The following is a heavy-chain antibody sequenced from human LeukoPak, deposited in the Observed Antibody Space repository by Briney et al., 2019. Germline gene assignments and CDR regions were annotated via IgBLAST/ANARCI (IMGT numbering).Heavy chain of an antibody. D-gene: IGHD1-1*01. CDR3: ATPQLERRRAVAFDI. CDR1: GYSFTSYW. Sequence: GESLKISCKGSGYSFTSYWIGWVRQMPGKGLEWMGIIYPGDSDTRYSPSFQGQVTISADKSISTAYLQWSSLKASDTAMYYCATPQLERRRAVAFDIWGQGTMVTVSS. V-gene: IGHV5-51*01. CDR2: IYPGDSDT. J-gene: IGHJ3*02.